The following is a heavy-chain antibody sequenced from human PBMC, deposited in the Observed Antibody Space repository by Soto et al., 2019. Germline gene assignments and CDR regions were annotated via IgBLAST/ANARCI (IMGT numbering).Heavy chain of an antibody. V-gene: IGHV3-48*02. CDR3: ARVAGVGDQDEY. D-gene: IGHD1-26*01. CDR1: GFTFSSYD. J-gene: IGHJ4*02. Sequence: EVQLVESGGGLVQPGGSLRLSCAVSGFTFSSYDMNWFRQAPGKGLEWVSYISGGGGSSTTIYYADSVKGRFTISRDNAKNSLYLQMNSLRDEDTAVYYCARVAGVGDQDEYWGQGTLVTVSS. CDR2: ISGGGGSSTTI.